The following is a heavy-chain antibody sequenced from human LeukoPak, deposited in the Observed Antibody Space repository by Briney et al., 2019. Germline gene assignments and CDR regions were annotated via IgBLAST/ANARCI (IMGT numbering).Heavy chain of an antibody. CDR1: GYTFTGYY. V-gene: IGHV1-69*06. Sequence: SVKVSCKASGYTFTGYYMHWVRQAPGQGLEWMGGIIPIFGTANYAQKFQGKVTITADKSTSTAYMELSSLRSEDTAVYYCARTYCGGDCYSSRGWFDPWGQGTLVTVSS. CDR3: ARTYCGGDCYSSRGWFDP. D-gene: IGHD2-21*02. CDR2: IIPIFGTA. J-gene: IGHJ5*02.